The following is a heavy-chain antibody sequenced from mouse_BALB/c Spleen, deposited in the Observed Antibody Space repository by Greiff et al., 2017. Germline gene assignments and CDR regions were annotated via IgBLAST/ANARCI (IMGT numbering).Heavy chain of an antibody. CDR3: ARDGIYYDYDEAWFAY. CDR1: GFTFSSYG. D-gene: IGHD2-4*01. CDR2: INSNGGST. Sequence: EVNVVESGGGLVQPGGSLKLSCAASGFTFSSYGMSWVRQTPDKRLELVATINSNGGSTYYPDSVKGRFTISRDNAKNTLYLQMSSLKSEDTAMYYCARDGIYYDYDEAWFAYWGQGTLVTVSA. J-gene: IGHJ3*01. V-gene: IGHV5-6-3*01.